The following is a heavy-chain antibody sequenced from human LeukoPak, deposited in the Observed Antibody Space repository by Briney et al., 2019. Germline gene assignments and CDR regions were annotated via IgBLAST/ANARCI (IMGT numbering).Heavy chain of an antibody. Sequence: ASVKVSCKASGYTFTSYGISWVRQAPGQGLEWMGWISAYNGNTNYAQKLQGRVTMTTDTSTSIAYMELRSLRSDDTAVYYCARVVTIFGVVITSFDYWGQGTLVTVSS. CDR2: ISAYNGNT. V-gene: IGHV1-18*01. D-gene: IGHD3-3*01. J-gene: IGHJ4*02. CDR1: GYTFTSYG. CDR3: ARVVTIFGVVITSFDY.